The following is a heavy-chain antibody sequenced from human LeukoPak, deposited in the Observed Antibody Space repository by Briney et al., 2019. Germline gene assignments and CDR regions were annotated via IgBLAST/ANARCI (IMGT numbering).Heavy chain of an antibody. CDR2: IYTSGST. Sequence: SETLSLTCSVSGGSIGTYYWSWIRQPAGKGLEWIGRIYTSGSTNYNPSLKSRVTISVDTSKNQFSLKLSSVTAADTAVYYCARGDADDFWSGYLYDAFDIWGQGTMVTVSS. V-gene: IGHV4-4*07. CDR3: ARGDADDFWSGYLYDAFDI. CDR1: GGSIGTYY. D-gene: IGHD3-3*01. J-gene: IGHJ3*02.